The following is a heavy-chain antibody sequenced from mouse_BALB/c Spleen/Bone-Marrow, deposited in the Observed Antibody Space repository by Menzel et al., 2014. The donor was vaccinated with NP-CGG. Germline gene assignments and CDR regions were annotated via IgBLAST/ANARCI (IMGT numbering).Heavy chain of an antibody. CDR1: GFNIKDTY. CDR2: FVPANCNT. J-gene: IGHJ3*01. D-gene: IGHD1-1*01. Sequence: EVQLQQSGADLVKPGASVKLSCTASGFNIKDTYMLWVKQRPEQGLEWIGRFVPANCNTKYDPKFQGKDTITGDKATNTAYLQVRSLTPEDTAVYYCAAEEYGTDGFAYWGQGTLVTVSA. CDR3: AAEEYGTDGFAY. V-gene: IGHV14-3*02.